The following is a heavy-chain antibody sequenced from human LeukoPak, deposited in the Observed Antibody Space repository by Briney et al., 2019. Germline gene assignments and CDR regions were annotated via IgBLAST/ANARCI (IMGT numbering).Heavy chain of an antibody. CDR2: IWYDGSNK. CDR1: GFTFSSYG. V-gene: IGHV3-33*08. D-gene: IGHD5-18*01. CDR3: AKGGYSYGYSLDY. Sequence: GGSLRLSCAASGFTFSSYGMHWVRQAPGKGLEWVAVIWYDGSNKYYADSVKGRFTISRDNSKNTLYLQMNSLRAEDTAVYYCAKGGYSYGYSLDYWGQGTLVTVSS. J-gene: IGHJ4*02.